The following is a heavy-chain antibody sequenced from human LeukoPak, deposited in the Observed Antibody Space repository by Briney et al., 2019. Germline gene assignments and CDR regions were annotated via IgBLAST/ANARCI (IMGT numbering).Heavy chain of an antibody. CDR3: AGVRLGSSGFSEYFEH. J-gene: IGHJ1*01. Sequence: SGTLSLTCAVTGGSNSNNWWTWVRQLPGKGLEWIGEISQSARTNYNPSLKSRLTMSIDKSRNQFSLRMSSVTAADTAVYYCAGVRLGSSGFSEYFEHWGQGTLVTVSS. D-gene: IGHD3-22*01. CDR2: ISQSART. CDR1: GGSNSNNW. V-gene: IGHV4-4*02.